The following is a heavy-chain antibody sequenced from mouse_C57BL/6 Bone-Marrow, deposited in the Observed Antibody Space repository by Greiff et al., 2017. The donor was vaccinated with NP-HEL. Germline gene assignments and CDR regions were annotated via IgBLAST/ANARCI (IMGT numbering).Heavy chain of an antibody. CDR3: ARNLYYYAMDY. CDR1: GFTFSDYG. J-gene: IGHJ4*01. V-gene: IGHV5-17*01. CDR2: ISSGSSTI. Sequence: EVKLQESGGGLVKPGGSLKLSCAASGFTFSDYGMHWVRQAPEKGLEWVAYISSGSSTIYYADTVKGRFTISRDNAKNTLFLQMTSLRSEDTAMYYCARNLYYYAMDYWGQGTSVTVSS. D-gene: IGHD5-1*01.